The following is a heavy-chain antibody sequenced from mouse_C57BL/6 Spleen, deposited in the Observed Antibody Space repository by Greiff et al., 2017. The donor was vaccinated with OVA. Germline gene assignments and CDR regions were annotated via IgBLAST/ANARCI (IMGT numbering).Heavy chain of an antibody. CDR3: ARDYSNCVGFDY. V-gene: IGHV1-82*01. CDR2: IYPGDGDT. CDR1: GYAFSSSW. J-gene: IGHJ2*01. D-gene: IGHD2-5*01. Sequence: QVQLQQSGPELVKPGASVKISCKASGYAFSSSWMNWVKQRPGKGLEWIGRIYPGDGDTNYNGKFKGKATLTADKSSSTAYMQLSSLTSEDSAVYFCARDYSNCVGFDYWGQGTTLTVSS.